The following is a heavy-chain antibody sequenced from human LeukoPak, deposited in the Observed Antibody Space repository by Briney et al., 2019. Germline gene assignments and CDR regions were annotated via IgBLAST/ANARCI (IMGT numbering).Heavy chain of an antibody. CDR2: IYYSGST. CDR3: ARHLMGSSWAPPAY. J-gene: IGHJ4*02. D-gene: IGHD6-13*01. CDR1: GGSISSSRYY. V-gene: IGHV4-39*01. Sequence: PSETLSLTCTVSGGSISSSRYYWGWIRQPPGKGLEWIGSIYYSGSTYYNPSLKSRVTISVDTSKNQFSLKLSSVTAADTAVYYCARHLMGSSWAPPAYWGQGTLVTVSS.